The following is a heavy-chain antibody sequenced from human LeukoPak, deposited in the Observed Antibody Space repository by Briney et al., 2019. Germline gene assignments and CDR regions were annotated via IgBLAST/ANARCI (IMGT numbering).Heavy chain of an antibody. D-gene: IGHD3-10*01. Sequence: GGSLRLSCAASGFTFSSYWMSWVRQAPGKGLEWVANIKQDGSEKYYVDSVKGRFTISRDNAKNSLYLQMNSLRAEDTAVYYCARGRGSYGYYFDYWGQGTLVTVSS. CDR2: IKQDGSEK. V-gene: IGHV3-7*01. CDR3: ARGRGSYGYYFDY. J-gene: IGHJ4*02. CDR1: GFTFSSYW.